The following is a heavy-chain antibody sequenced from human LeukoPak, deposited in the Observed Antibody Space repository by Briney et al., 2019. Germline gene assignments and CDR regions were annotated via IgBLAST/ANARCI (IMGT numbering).Heavy chain of an antibody. D-gene: IGHD3-16*01. CDR1: GGTFSSYA. V-gene: IGHV1-69*05. Sequence: SVKVSCKASGGTFSSYAISWVRQAPGQGLEWMGRIIPIFGTANYAQKFQGRVTITTDESTSTAYMELSSLRSEDTAVYYCAKGYYDYVWGSYYFDYWGQGTLVTVSS. J-gene: IGHJ4*02. CDR3: AKGYYDYVWGSYYFDY. CDR2: IIPIFGTA.